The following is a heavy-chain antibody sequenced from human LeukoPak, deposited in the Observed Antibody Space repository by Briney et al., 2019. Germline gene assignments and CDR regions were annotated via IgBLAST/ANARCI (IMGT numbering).Heavy chain of an antibody. CDR2: IIPIFGIA. CDR3: FYDSSDYYLTNFDY. V-gene: IGHV1-69*04. J-gene: IGHJ4*02. CDR1: GGTFSSYA. D-gene: IGHD3-22*01. Sequence: SVKVSCKASGGTFSSYAISWVRQAPGQGLEWMGRIIPIFGIANYAQKFQGRVTITADKSTSTAYMELSSLRSEDTAVYYCFYDSSDYYLTNFDYWGQGTLVTVSS.